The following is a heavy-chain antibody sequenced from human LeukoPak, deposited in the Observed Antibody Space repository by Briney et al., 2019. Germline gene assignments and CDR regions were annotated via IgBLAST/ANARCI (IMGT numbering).Heavy chain of an antibody. CDR1: GLTFSDEY. D-gene: IGHD3-10*01. CDR3: ARRPFGADY. CDR2: ISNTGSFI. Sequence: GGSLRLSCAGSGLTFSDEYMSWIRQAPGKGLEWVSYISNTGSFISYADSVKGRFTISRDNAKNSLYLQMDSLRGEDTAVYYCARRPFGADYWGQGTLVTVSS. V-gene: IGHV3-11*04. J-gene: IGHJ4*02.